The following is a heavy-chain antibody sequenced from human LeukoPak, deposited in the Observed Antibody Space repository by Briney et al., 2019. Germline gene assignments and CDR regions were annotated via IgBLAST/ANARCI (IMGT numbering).Heavy chain of an antibody. J-gene: IGHJ3*01. CDR2: AHSSGRT. CDR1: GGSIRTNY. Sequence: PSETLSLTCTVSGGSIRTNYWSWIRQPPGKGLEWIGYAHSSGRTRSNPSLKSRVTISVDMSNKHLSLKLTSVTAADTAAYYCARDTYEYDSHFEDVFDSWGQGTMVTVSS. D-gene: IGHD3-22*01. V-gene: IGHV4-59*01. CDR3: ARDTYEYDSHFEDVFDS.